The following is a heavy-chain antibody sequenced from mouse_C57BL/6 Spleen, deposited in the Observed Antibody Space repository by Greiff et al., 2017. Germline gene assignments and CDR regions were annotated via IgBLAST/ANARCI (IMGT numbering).Heavy chain of an antibody. Sequence: QVQLQQPGAELVKPGASVKMSCKASGYTFTSYWITWVKQRPGQGLEWIGDIYPGSGSTNYNEKFKSKATLTVDTSSSTAYMQLSSLTSEDSAVYYCARYYYGSSCVYAMDYWGQGTSVTVSS. CDR1: GYTFTSYW. J-gene: IGHJ4*01. CDR3: ARYYYGSSCVYAMDY. V-gene: IGHV1-55*01. D-gene: IGHD1-1*01. CDR2: IYPGSGST.